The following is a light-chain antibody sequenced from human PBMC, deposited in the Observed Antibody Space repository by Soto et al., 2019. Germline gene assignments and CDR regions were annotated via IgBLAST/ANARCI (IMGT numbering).Light chain of an antibody. CDR2: SND. J-gene: IGLJ3*02. V-gene: IGLV1-44*01. CDR1: GSTIGSNT. CDR3: AVWGNPLNGPGV. Sequence: QSVLTQPPSASGPPGQRVTISCSGSGSTIGSNTVDWYQQLPGTAPKLLIYSNDQRPLGVPDRFSVSRSGTSASLAISVLAPEDEGIYYCAVWGNPLNGPGVFGGGTKVTVL.